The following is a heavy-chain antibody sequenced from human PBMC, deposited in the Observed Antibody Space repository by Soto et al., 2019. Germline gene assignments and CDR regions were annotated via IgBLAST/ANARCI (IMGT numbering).Heavy chain of an antibody. CDR1: GGSISGYH. J-gene: IGHJ1*01. V-gene: IGHV4-59*08. D-gene: IGHD3-10*01. CDR2: IYYSGST. Sequence: QVQLQESGPGLVKPSETLSLTCTVSGGSISGYHWSWIRQPPGKGLEWIGYIYYSGSTNYNPSLNSRFIISVDTSKNQFSLKLSSVTAADTAVYYCARHGDGRPSGYFQHWGQGTLVTVSS. CDR3: ARHGDGRPSGYFQH.